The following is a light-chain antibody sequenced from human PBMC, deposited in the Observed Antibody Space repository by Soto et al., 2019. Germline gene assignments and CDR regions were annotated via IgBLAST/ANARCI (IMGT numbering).Light chain of an antibody. J-gene: IGKJ2*01. CDR2: GAS. CDR3: QQYNNWPPYT. Sequence: EIVMPQSPATLSVSPGERATLSCRASQSVSSNLAWYQQKPGQAPRLLIYGASTRATGIPARFSGSGSQTEFTLPISSLQSQDFAVYYCQQYNNWPPYTFGQGTKLEIK. V-gene: IGKV3-15*01. CDR1: QSVSSN.